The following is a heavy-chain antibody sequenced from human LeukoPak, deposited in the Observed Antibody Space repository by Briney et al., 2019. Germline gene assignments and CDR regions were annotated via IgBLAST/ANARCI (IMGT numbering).Heavy chain of an antibody. CDR2: TFRWGGP. V-gene: IGHV4-59*13. CDR3: VRDHWLLSSNKWYYYGLVV. D-gene: IGHD3-9*01. J-gene: IGHJ6*02. CDR1: GDSHSPYY. Sequence: SDTLSLTCTVSGDSHSPYYWRWMRQPPGEGVEWGGYTFRWGGPRYNPPLKSRVSMSVDTSKNQYSLNVNSVTTADTAVYYCVRDHWLLSSNKWYYYGLVVWGQGATVTVCS.